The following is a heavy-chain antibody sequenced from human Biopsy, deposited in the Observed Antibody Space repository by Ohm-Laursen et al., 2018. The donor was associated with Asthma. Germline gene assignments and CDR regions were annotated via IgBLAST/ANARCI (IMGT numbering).Heavy chain of an antibody. V-gene: IGHV3-30*18. CDR2: ISFDGTNR. Sequence: SLRLFCAASGFSFSNYGMHWVRQAPGKGLDWVAVISFDGTNRNYTDSVKGRFTISRDNSRNALHLEMNSLRAEDTAVYFCAKEVFPGWELRRGPDSRGQGTLVTVSS. D-gene: IGHD1-26*01. J-gene: IGHJ4*02. CDR3: AKEVFPGWELRRGPDS. CDR1: GFSFSNYG.